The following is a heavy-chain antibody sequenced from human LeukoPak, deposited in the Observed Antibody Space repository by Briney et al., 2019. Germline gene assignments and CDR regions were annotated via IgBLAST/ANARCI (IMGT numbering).Heavy chain of an antibody. J-gene: IGHJ4*02. Sequence: SETLSLTCTVSGGSISNDNYYWSWIRQPAGKGLEWIGRIFSSGSTNYNPSLKSRVTISLDTSKNQFSLKLSSVTAADTAVYYSARGVPMSYWGQGTLVTVSS. D-gene: IGHD1-1*01. CDR2: IFSSGST. V-gene: IGHV4-61*02. CDR3: ARGVPMSY. CDR1: GGSISNDNYY.